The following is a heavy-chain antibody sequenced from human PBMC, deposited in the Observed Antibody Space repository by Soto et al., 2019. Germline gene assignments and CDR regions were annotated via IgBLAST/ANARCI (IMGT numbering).Heavy chain of an antibody. J-gene: IGHJ4*02. CDR2: IYYSGST. CDR3: ARSYPGMDFDY. CDR1: GGSISSSSYY. V-gene: IGHV4-39*01. Sequence: QLQLQESGPGLVKPSETLSLTCTVSGGSISSSSYYWGWIRQPPGKGLEWIGSIYYSGSTYYNPSLKRXXTXSXATSKTQFSLKLSSVTAADTAVYYCARSYPGMDFDYWGQGTLVTVSS.